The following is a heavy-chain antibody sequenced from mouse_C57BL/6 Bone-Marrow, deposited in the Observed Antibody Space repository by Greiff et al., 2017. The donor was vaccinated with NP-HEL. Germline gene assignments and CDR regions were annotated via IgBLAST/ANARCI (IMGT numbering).Heavy chain of an antibody. CDR3: AREDGYDEDGSLYWYFDV. J-gene: IGHJ1*03. D-gene: IGHD2-2*01. Sequence: DVQLQESGPGLVKPSQSLSLTCSVTGYSITSGYYWNWIRQFPGNKLEWMGYISYDGSNNYNPSLKNRISITRDTSKNQFFLKLNSVTTEDTATYYCAREDGYDEDGSLYWYFDVWGTGTTVTVSS. CDR2: ISYDGSN. CDR1: GYSITSGYY. V-gene: IGHV3-6*01.